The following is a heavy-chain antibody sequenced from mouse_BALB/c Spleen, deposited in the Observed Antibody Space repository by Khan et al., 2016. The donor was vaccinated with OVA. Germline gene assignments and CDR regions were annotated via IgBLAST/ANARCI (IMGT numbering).Heavy chain of an antibody. V-gene: IGHV2-6-5*01. CDR2: IWVSGNK. CDR1: GFSLTDYA. J-gene: IGHJ4*01. CDR3: ARDPPYYSMDY. Sequence: QVQLKESGPGLVAPSQSLSITCTVSGFSLTDYAVSWIRQPPGKGLEWLGVIWVSGNKYYNSVLKPRLSISKDNFKSQVFLMMNSLQADDTAMYYCARDPPYYSMDYWGQGTSVTVSS.